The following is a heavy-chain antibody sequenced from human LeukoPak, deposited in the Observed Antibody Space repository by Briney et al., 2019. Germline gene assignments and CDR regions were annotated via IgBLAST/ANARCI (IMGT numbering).Heavy chain of an antibody. CDR3: ARDRRSGYSSGWSQGAFDY. Sequence: GGSLRLSCAASGFTFSSYAMHWVRQAPGKGLEYVSAISSNGGSTYYANSVKGRFTISRDNSKNTLYLQMGSLRAEDMAVYYCARDRRSGYSSGWSQGAFDYWGQGTLVTVSS. D-gene: IGHD6-19*01. J-gene: IGHJ4*02. V-gene: IGHV3-64*01. CDR1: GFTFSSYA. CDR2: ISSNGGST.